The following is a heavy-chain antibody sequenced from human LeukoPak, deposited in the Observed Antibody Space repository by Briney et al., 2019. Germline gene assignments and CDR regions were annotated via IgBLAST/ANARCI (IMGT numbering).Heavy chain of an antibody. V-gene: IGHV4-34*01. CDR2: INHSGST. CDR1: GGSFSGYY. CDR3: ARDLGVVVPAAPIAVAEKEDY. D-gene: IGHD2-2*01. Sequence: SETLSLTCAVYGGSFSGYYWSWIRQPPGKGLEWIGEINHSGSTNYNPSLKSRVTISVDTSKNQFSLKLSSVTAADTAVYYCARDLGVVVPAAPIAVAEKEDYWGQGTLVTVSS. J-gene: IGHJ4*02.